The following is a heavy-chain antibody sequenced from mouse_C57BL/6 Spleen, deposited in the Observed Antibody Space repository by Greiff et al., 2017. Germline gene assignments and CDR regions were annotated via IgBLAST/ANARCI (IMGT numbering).Heavy chain of an antibody. CDR2: SRNKANDYTT. CDR3: ARAGFYYAMDY. V-gene: IGHV7-1*01. J-gene: IGHJ4*01. Sequence: EVQVVESGGGLVQSGRSLRLSCATSGFTFSDFYMEWVRQAPGKGLEWIAASRNKANDYTTEYSASVKGRFIVSRDTTQSILYLQMNALRAEDTTIYYCARAGFYYAMDYWGQGTSVTVSS. CDR1: GFTFSDFY.